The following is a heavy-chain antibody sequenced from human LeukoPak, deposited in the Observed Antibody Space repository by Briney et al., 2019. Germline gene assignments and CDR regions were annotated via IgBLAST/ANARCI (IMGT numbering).Heavy chain of an antibody. V-gene: IGHV3-9*01. D-gene: IGHD3-10*01. CDR2: ISWNSGHI. CDR3: AKDRRHTVSGGYFDL. CDR1: GFTFDDYA. J-gene: IGHJ2*01. Sequence: GGSLRLSCAASGFTFDDYAMHWVRQAPGKGLEWVSGISWNSGHIGYADSVKGRFTISRGNAKNSLYLKVKSLRAEDTALYYCAKDRRHTVSGGYFDLWGRGTLVIVSS.